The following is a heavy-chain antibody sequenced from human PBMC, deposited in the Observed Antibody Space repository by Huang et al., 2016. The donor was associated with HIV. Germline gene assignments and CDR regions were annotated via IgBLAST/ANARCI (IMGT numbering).Heavy chain of an antibody. D-gene: IGHD2-2*01. CDR1: GFNFCSHA. J-gene: IGHJ6*03. V-gene: IGHV3-30-3*01. Sequence: QVQLVESGGGVVQPGRSLRLSCAASGFNFCSHAMHWVRLAPVKGLGWVAFISYQGSNKFYADSVKGRFTISRDNSKDSLYLQMNSLRPEDTAVYYCARDSSNIVVVPVSYYYMDVWGKGTAVTVSS. CDR2: ISYQGSNK. CDR3: ARDSSNIVVVPVSYYYMDV.